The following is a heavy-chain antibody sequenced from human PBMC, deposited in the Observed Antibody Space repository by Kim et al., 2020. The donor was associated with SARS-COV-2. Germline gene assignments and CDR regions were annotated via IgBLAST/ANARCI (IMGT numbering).Heavy chain of an antibody. CDR3: ARVYDPDPRHDYFDS. Sequence: GGSLRLSCAASGLSVGSNYMSWVRHAPGRGLEWFSVIYDGDKTKYADSVKGRFTISRDSSRNTLYLQMNSLRAEDTALYYRARVYDPDPRHDYFDSWGQGTLVTVSS. CDR1: GLSVGSNY. CDR2: IYDGDKT. J-gene: IGHJ4*02. V-gene: IGHV3-53*01. D-gene: IGHD5-12*01.